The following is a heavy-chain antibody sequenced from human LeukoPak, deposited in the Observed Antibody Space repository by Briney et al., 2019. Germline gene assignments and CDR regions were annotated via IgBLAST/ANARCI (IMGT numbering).Heavy chain of an antibody. V-gene: IGHV4-39*01. CDR3: ASLGRYYDSSGYRGGPGRAKPQDY. J-gene: IGHJ4*02. D-gene: IGHD3-22*01. CDR1: GGSISSSSYY. Sequence: SETLSLTCTVSGGSISSSSYYWGWIRQPPGKGLEWIGSIYYSGSTYYNPSLKSRVTISVDTSKNQFSLKLSSVTAADTAVYYCASLGRYYDSSGYRGGPGRAKPQDYWGQGTLVTVSS. CDR2: IYYSGST.